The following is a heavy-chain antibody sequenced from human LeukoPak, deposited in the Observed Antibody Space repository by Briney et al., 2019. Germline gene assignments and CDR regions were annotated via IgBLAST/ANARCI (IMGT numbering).Heavy chain of an antibody. V-gene: IGHV1-18*01. CDR1: GYTFTSYG. J-gene: IGHJ4*02. D-gene: IGHD6-19*01. Sequence: GASVKVSCKASGYTFTSYGISWVRQAPGQGLEWMGWISAYNGNTNYAQKLQGRVTMTTDTSTSTAYMELRSLRSDDTAVYYCATKRDSSGWPSREFDYWGQGTLVTVSS. CDR2: ISAYNGNT. CDR3: ATKRDSSGWPSREFDY.